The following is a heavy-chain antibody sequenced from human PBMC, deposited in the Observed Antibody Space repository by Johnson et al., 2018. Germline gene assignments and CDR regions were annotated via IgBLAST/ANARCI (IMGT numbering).Heavy chain of an antibody. J-gene: IGHJ6*02. V-gene: IGHV1-69*01. Sequence: QVQLVESGAEVKKXGSSVKVSCKASGGTFSSYAISWVRQAPGQGLEWMGGIIPIFGTANYAQKCQCRVTITADESTSTAYMELSSLRSEDTAVYYCARDWNVVVPAAIFDYYYGMDVWGQGTTVTVSS. CDR2: IIPIFGTA. CDR1: GGTFSSYA. D-gene: IGHD2-2*02. CDR3: ARDWNVVVPAAIFDYYYGMDV.